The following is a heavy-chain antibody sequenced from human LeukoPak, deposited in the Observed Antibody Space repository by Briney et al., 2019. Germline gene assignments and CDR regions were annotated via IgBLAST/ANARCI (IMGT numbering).Heavy chain of an antibody. CDR1: GFTFSSYA. D-gene: IGHD3-3*01. V-gene: IGHV3-23*01. CDR2: ISGSGGST. Sequence: GGSLSLSCAASGFTFSSYAMSWVRQAPRKGLEWVSAISGSGGSTYYADSVKGRFTISRDNSKNTLYLQMNSLRAEDTAVYYCAKNYDFWSGYLNWGQGTLVTVSP. CDR3: AKNYDFWSGYLN. J-gene: IGHJ4*02.